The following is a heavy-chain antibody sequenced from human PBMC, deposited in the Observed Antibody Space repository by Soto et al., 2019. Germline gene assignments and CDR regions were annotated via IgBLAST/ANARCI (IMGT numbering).Heavy chain of an antibody. CDR1: GGSINSGDYY. Sequence: TMYLTCTVSGGSINSGDYYWSWISQPPGTGLEWIGHFNHSGSTYYNPSLKSRGTISVDTSKNQFSLKLTSVTAADTAVYYCARDKITCLFDYWGQGTLVTVSS. V-gene: IGHV4-30-4*08. CDR2: FNHSGST. D-gene: IGHD3-10*01. J-gene: IGHJ4*02. CDR3: ARDKITCLFDY.